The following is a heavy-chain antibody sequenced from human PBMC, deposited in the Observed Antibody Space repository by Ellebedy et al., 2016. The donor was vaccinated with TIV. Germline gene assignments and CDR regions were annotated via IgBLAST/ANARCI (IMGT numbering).Heavy chain of an antibody. J-gene: IGHJ6*02. CDR2: IGGSGDRT. CDR1: GFTFRSYF. Sequence: PGGSLRLSCAASGFTFRSYFMSWVRQAPGKGLEWVAAIGGSGDRTHYADSVKGRFTIPRNNPQNTLYLQMNSLRVEDAATYYCAKDNGGWYFFYYGMDVWGHGTTVTVSS. D-gene: IGHD2-8*01. V-gene: IGHV3-23*01. CDR3: AKDNGGWYFFYYGMDV.